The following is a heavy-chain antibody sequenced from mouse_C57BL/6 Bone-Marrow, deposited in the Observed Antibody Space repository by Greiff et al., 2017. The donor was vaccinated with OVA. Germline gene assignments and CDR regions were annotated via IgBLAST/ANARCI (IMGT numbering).Heavy chain of an antibody. CDR2: IWSGGST. D-gene: IGHD1-1*01. V-gene: IGHV2-2*01. CDR3: ARNYYGSSYDFDY. CDR1: GFSLTSYG. Sequence: QVQLKESGPGLVQPSQSLSITCTVSGFSLTSYGVHWVRQSPGKGLEWLGVIWSGGSTDYNADFISRLSISKDNSKSQVFFKMNSLQADDKAIYYCARNYYGSSYDFDYWGQGTTLTVSS. J-gene: IGHJ2*01.